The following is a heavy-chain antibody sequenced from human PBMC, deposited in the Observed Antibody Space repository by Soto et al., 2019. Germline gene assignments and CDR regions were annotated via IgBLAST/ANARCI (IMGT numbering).Heavy chain of an antibody. CDR1: GGSISSYY. D-gene: IGHD4-4*01. Sequence: TLSLTCTVSGGSISSYYWSWIRQPPGKGLEWIGYIYYSGSTNYNPSLKSRVTISVDTSKNQFSLKLSSVTAADTAVYYCARVTTVYAFDIWGQGTMVTVSS. CDR3: ARVTTVYAFDI. J-gene: IGHJ3*02. V-gene: IGHV4-59*01. CDR2: IYYSGST.